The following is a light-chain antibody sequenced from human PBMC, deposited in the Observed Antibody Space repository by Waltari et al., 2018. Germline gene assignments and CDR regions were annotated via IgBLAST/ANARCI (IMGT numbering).Light chain of an antibody. CDR2: GAS. CDR3: QQYNNWLIFT. J-gene: IGKJ3*01. Sequence: EIVMTQSPATLSVSPGERAPLSCRASQSVSSNFAWYQQKPGQAPRRLIYGASTRATGIPARFSGSGSGTEFTLTISSMQSEDFAVYYCQQYNNWLIFTFGPGTKVDIK. CDR1: QSVSSN. V-gene: IGKV3-15*01.